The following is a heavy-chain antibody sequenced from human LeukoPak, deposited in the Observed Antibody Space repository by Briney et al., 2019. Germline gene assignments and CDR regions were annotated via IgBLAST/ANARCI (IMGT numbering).Heavy chain of an antibody. CDR3: ARMGGFYCSSISCLDY. J-gene: IGHJ4*02. D-gene: IGHD2-2*01. V-gene: IGHV5-10-1*01. Sequence: GEPLKISCKDSGYSFTSYWISWVRQIPGKGLGWMGRSSTSDSYTNHSPLFPGPATISAAQSISSVYQAWSSLKASDSAMYFCARMGGFYCSSISCLDYWGQGTLVTV. CDR2: SSTSDSYT. CDR1: GYSFTSYW.